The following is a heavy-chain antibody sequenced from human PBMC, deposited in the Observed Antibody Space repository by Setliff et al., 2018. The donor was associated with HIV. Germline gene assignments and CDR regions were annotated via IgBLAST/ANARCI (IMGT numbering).Heavy chain of an antibody. V-gene: IGHV1-69*13. J-gene: IGHJ3*01. CDR2: IIPLFGRA. CDR3: ARETAPAHYYGSGSYRLHAFDV. CDR1: GGILSTYA. Sequence: VASVKVSCKASGGILSTYATIWVRQAPGQGLEWLGGIIPLFGRASYAQKFQGRVTITADESTNTAYMELSGLRSGDTAVYYCARETAPAHYYGSGSYRLHAFDVWGQGTMVTVSS. D-gene: IGHD3-10*01.